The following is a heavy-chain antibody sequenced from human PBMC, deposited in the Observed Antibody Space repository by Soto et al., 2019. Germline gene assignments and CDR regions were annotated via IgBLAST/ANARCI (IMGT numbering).Heavy chain of an antibody. Sequence: QVQLVESGGGVVQPGRSLRLSCAASGFTFSSYGMHWVRQAPGKGLEWVAVISYDGSNKYYADSVKGRFTISRDNSKNTXYXXMNSLRAEDTAVYYCAKDYYYDSSGPGDYYYGMDVWGQGTTVTVSS. J-gene: IGHJ6*02. CDR1: GFTFSSYG. V-gene: IGHV3-30*18. CDR2: ISYDGSNK. CDR3: AKDYYYDSSGPGDYYYGMDV. D-gene: IGHD3-22*01.